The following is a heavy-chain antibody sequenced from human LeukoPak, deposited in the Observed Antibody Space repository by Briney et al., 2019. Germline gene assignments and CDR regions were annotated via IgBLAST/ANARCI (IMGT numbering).Heavy chain of an antibody. Sequence: GESLRLSCAASGFTFSSYAMSWVRQAPGKGLEWGSGISTSGGSSSYADSVKGRFTISRDNPRNTLYMQMNSLRAEDTALYYCAIMHPYYDGSGYWVQWGQGTLVTVSS. D-gene: IGHD3-22*01. CDR1: GFTFSSYA. V-gene: IGHV3-23*01. J-gene: IGHJ4*02. CDR2: ISTSGGSS. CDR3: AIMHPYYDGSGYWVQ.